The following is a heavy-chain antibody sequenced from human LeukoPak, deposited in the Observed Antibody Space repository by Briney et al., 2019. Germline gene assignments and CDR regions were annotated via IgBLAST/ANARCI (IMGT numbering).Heavy chain of an antibody. Sequence: PGGSLRLSCAASGFTFSSYDMHWVRQATGKGLEWVSAIGTAGDTYYPGSVKGRFTISRENAKNSLYLQMNSLRAGDTAVYYCARAGGVSSGYYHAFDIWGQGTMVTVSS. J-gene: IGHJ3*02. V-gene: IGHV3-13*01. CDR2: IGTAGDT. CDR3: ARAGGVSSGYYHAFDI. CDR1: GFTFSSYD. D-gene: IGHD3-22*01.